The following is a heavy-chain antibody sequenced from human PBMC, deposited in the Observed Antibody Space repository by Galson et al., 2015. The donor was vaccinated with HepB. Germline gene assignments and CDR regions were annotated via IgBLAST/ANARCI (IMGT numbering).Heavy chain of an antibody. CDR1: GFSVSSNY. V-gene: IGHV3-66*02. D-gene: IGHD3-3*01. CDR2: TYTGGST. Sequence: SLRLSCAASGFSVSSNYMSWVRQAPGKGLEWVSVTYTGGSTHYADSVKGRLTISRDESKNTLYLQINSLRPEDTAVYYCARDHVYNYWSGYYQYGMDVWGQGTTVTVSS. J-gene: IGHJ6*02. CDR3: ARDHVYNYWSGYYQYGMDV.